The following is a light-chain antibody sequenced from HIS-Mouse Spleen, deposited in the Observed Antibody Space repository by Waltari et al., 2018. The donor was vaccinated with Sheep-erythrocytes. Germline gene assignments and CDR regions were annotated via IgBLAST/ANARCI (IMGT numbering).Light chain of an antibody. CDR1: QGISSA. J-gene: IGKJ1*01. CDR2: DAS. V-gene: IGKV1D-13*01. Sequence: AIQFTQSPSSLSASVGDRVTITCRASQGISSAFAWYQQKPGKATKLLIYDASSLESWVPSRFSGSRSGTDFALNISRLQPEDFATYCCQQFHNYPRTFDQGTKVEIK. CDR3: QQFHNYPRT.